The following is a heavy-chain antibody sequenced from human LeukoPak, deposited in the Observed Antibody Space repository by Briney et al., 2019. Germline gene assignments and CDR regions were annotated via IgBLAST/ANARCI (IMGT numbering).Heavy chain of an antibody. J-gene: IGHJ6*03. CDR2: IIPIFGTA. CDR3: ARGDFWSGYYGYYYYYYMDV. Sequence: AASVKVSCKASGGTFSSYAISWVRQAPGQGLEWMGGIIPIFGTANYAQKFQGRVTITADESTSTAYMELSSLRSEDTAVYYCARGDFWSGYYGYYYYYYMDVWGKGTTVTVSS. D-gene: IGHD3-3*01. V-gene: IGHV1-69*13. CDR1: GGTFSSYA.